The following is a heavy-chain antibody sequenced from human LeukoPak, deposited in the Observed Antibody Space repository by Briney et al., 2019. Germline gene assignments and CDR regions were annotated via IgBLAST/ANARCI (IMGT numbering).Heavy chain of an antibody. CDR2: ISSSGSTI. CDR1: GFTFSDYY. V-gene: IGHV3-11*01. D-gene: IGHD4-17*01. CDR3: ARDSGGYMTTVTASFDY. Sequence: GGSLRLSCAASGFTFSDYYMSWIRQAPGKGLEWVSYISSSGSTIYYADSVKGRFTISRDNAKNSLYLQMNGLRAEDTAVYYCARDSGGYMTTVTASFDYWGQGTLVTVSS. J-gene: IGHJ4*02.